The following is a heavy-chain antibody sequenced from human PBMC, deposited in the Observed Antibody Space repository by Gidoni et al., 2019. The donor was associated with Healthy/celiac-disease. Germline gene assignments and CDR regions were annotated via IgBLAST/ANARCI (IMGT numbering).Heavy chain of an antibody. Sequence: QLQLQESGPGLVKPSETLSLTCTVSGGSISSSSYYWGWIRQPPGKGLEWIGSIYYSGSTYYNPSLKSRVTISVDTSKNQFSLKLSSVTAADTAVYYCARDPIAVNIVGALYYFDYWGQGTLVTVSS. CDR2: IYYSGST. V-gene: IGHV4-39*07. CDR3: ARDPIAVNIVGALYYFDY. J-gene: IGHJ4*02. CDR1: GGSISSSSYY. D-gene: IGHD1-26*01.